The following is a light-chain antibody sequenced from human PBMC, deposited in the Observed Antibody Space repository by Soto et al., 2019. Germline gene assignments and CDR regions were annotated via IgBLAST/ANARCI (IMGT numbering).Light chain of an antibody. CDR3: QEYGDWPLT. CDR1: QSVGIN. J-gene: IGKJ4*01. Sequence: EIVLTQSPATLSVSPGEIATLSCRASQSVGINCAWYQQKPGQSPRLLIFASSTMATGVPARFSGSGSGTAFPLTFSSLQSEALAVYYCQEYGDWPLTCGGGAKVEIE. V-gene: IGKV3-15*01. CDR2: ASS.